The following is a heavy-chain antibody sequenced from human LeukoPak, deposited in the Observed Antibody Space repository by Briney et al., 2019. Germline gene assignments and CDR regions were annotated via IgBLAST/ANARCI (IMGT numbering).Heavy chain of an antibody. J-gene: IGHJ4*02. CDR1: GFTFSSSA. D-gene: IGHD2-15*01. V-gene: IGHV3-66*01. CDR3: ARVYWN. CDR2: IYTGGST. Sequence: GGSLRLSCAASGFTFSSSAMNWVRQAPGKGLEWVSVIYTGGSTNYADSVKGRFIISRDNSKNTLYLQMNSLRAEDTAVYYCARVYWNWGQGTLVTVSS.